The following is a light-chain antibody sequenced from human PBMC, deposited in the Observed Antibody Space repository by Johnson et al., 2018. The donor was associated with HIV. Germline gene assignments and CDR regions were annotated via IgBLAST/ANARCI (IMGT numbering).Light chain of an antibody. V-gene: IGLV1-44*01. CDR2: TNN. Sequence: QSVLTQPPSASGTPGQRVTISCSGSSSNIGSNPVNWYQQLPGTAPKLLISTNNQRPSGVPDRFSGSKSGTSASLALSGLQHEDEADYYCGTWDSSLSAYVFGTGTKVTVL. J-gene: IGLJ1*01. CDR3: GTWDSSLSAYV. CDR1: SSNIGSNP.